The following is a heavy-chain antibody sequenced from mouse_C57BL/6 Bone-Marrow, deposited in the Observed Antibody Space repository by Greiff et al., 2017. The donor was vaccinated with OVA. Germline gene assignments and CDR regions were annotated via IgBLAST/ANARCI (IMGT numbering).Heavy chain of an antibody. CDR2: IYYSGTI. D-gene: IGHD2-3*01. J-gene: IGHJ4*01. V-gene: IGHV3-5*01. CDR3: ARDMGDGRLVDY. CDR1: GISITTGNYR. Sequence: VQLQQSGPGLAKPSQTVFLTCTVTGISITTGNYRWSWIRQFPGNKLEWIGYIYYSGTITYNPSLTSRTTITRDTPKNQFFLEMNSLTAEDTATYYCARDMGDGRLVDYWGQGTSVTVSS.